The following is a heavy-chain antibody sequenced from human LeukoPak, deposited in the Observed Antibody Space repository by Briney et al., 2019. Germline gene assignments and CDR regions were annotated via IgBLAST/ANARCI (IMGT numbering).Heavy chain of an antibody. CDR2: INQDGSEI. J-gene: IGHJ3*01. V-gene: IGHV3-7*01. D-gene: IGHD3-10*01. Sequence: GGSLSLSCAASGFAFSTYWMTWVRQAPGEGLDWVASINQDGSEIHYVDSVKGRFTISRDSATNSLYRQMNSLRAEDTAVYYCATYFPGNPFAFWGQGTMVTVSP. CDR3: ATYFPGNPFAF. CDR1: GFAFSTYW.